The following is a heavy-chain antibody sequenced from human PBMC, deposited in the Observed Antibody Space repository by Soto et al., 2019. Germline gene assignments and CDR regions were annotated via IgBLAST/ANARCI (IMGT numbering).Heavy chain of an antibody. CDR3: ARDFYDSVGYTWFNS. D-gene: IGHD3-22*01. V-gene: IGHV4-59*01. CDR2: IHNSGTS. J-gene: IGHJ5*01. Sequence: SETLSLTCTVSVGSMSSYYWGWIRQAPGKGLEWIGHIHNSGTSTHNPSLNGRVTISIDMSKKQFSLKLTSLTSADTAVYYCARDFYDSVGYTWFNSWSQGTLVTV. CDR1: VGSMSSYY.